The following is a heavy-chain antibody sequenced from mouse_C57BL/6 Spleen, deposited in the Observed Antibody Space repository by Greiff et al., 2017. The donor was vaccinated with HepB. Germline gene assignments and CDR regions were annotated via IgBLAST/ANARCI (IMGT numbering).Heavy chain of an antibody. Sequence: EVQVVESGGGLVKPGGSLKLSCAASGFTFSDYGMHWVRQAPEKGLEWVAYISSGSSTIYYADTVKGRCTISRDNAKNTLFLQMTSLRSEDTAIYYCAKEWYFDYWGQGTTLTVSS. D-gene: IGHD1-3*01. CDR1: GFTFSDYG. V-gene: IGHV5-17*01. CDR3: AKEWYFDY. CDR2: ISSGSSTI. J-gene: IGHJ2*01.